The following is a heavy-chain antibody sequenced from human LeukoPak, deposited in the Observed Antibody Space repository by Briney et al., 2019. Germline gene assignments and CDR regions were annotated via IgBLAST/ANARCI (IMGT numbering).Heavy chain of an antibody. J-gene: IGHJ4*02. CDR3: AGYYDSSGYYTETPVDY. Sequence: PGRSLNLYCAASGFTFSIYAMSCDRQAPGKGLEWVSAISGSGGSTYYADSVKGRFTISRDNSKNTLYLQMNSLRAEDTAVYYCAGYYDSSGYYTETPVDYWGQGTLVTVSS. V-gene: IGHV3-23*01. CDR1: GFTFSIYA. CDR2: ISGSGGST. D-gene: IGHD3-22*01.